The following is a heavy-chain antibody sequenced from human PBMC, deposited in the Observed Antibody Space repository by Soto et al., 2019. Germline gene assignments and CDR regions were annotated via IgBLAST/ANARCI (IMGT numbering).Heavy chain of an antibody. CDR3: ARDLNSGLFDS. CDR1: GFTFSSYS. D-gene: IGHD2-15*01. Sequence: EVQLVESGGGLVQPGGSLRLSCAASGFTFSSYSMNWVRQAPGKGLEWVSYISSSSSTIYYADSVKGRFTISRDNAKNSLYLQMNSLRAEDTAVYYCARDLNSGLFDSWGQGTLVTVSS. V-gene: IGHV3-48*01. J-gene: IGHJ4*02. CDR2: ISSSSSTI.